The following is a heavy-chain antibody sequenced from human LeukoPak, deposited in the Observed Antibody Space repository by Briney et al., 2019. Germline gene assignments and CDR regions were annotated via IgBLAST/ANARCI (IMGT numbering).Heavy chain of an antibody. Sequence: SECLSLTCTVSGDSIATTSYYWGWIRQPPGKGLEWIGSIYYSGSTYHNPSLRSRVTMSVDTSKIHFSLKLSSVTAADTAVYYCARHGPLYYYDSTGYYDFWGQGTLVSVSS. CDR3: ARHGPLYYYDSTGYYDF. D-gene: IGHD3-22*01. CDR1: GDSIATTSYY. CDR2: IYYSGST. V-gene: IGHV4-39*01. J-gene: IGHJ4*02.